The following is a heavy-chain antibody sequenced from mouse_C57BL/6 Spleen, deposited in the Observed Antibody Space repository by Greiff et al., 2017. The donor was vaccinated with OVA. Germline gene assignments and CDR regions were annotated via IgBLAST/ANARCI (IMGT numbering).Heavy chain of an antibody. Sequence: VQLQQPGAELVKPGASVKLSCKASGYTFTSYWMHWVKQRPGQGLEWIGMIHPNSGSTNYNEKFKSKATLTVDKSSSTAYMQLSSLTSEDSAVYYGAVTVVATDYARDYWGKGTSVTVSA. D-gene: IGHD1-1*01. J-gene: IGHJ4*01. CDR2: IHPNSGST. V-gene: IGHV1-64*01. CDR1: GYTFTSYW. CDR3: AVTVVATDYARDY.